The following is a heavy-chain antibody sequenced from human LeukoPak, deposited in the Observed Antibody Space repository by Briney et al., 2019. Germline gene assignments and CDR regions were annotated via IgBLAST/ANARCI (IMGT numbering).Heavy chain of an antibody. CDR3: ARDRMHYYDSSGYFDY. V-gene: IGHV3-30*04. CDR2: ISYDGSDK. Sequence: GRSLRLSCAASGFAFSSYTMHWVRRAPGKGLEWVAVISYDGSDKYYADSVKGRFTISRDNSKNTLYLQMNSLRAEDTAVYYCARDRMHYYDSSGYFDYWGQGTLVTVSS. CDR1: GFAFSSYT. J-gene: IGHJ4*02. D-gene: IGHD3-22*01.